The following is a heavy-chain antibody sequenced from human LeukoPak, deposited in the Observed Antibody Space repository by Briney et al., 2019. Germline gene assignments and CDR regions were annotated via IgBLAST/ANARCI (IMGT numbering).Heavy chain of an antibody. J-gene: IGHJ4*02. CDR1: GYTFTVYY. V-gene: IGHV1-46*01. CDR3: ARGGWYYFDY. CDR2: INSSGGTT. D-gene: IGHD6-19*01. Sequence: ASVKVSCKASGYTFTVYYMHWVRQAPGQGVEWMGIINSSGGTTSYAQKFQGRVTMTRDTSTSTVYMELSSLRSEDTAVYYCARGGWYYFDYWGQGTLVTVSS.